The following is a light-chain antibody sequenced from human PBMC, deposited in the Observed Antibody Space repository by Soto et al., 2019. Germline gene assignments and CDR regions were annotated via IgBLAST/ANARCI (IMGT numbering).Light chain of an antibody. V-gene: IGKV1-27*01. J-gene: IGKJ4*01. Sequence: DVQMTQSPSSLSAFVGDRVTITCRASQGIAPYLAWFQQKPGKVPKLLIYATSTLQSGVPSRFSGSGSGTDFTLTVTSLQPDDVGTYYCQKYNSAPLTFGGGTKVDIK. CDR3: QKYNSAPLT. CDR2: ATS. CDR1: QGIAPY.